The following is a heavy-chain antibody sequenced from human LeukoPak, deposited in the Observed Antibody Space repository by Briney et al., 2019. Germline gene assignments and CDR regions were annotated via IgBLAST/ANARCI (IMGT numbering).Heavy chain of an antibody. D-gene: IGHD2-2*01. CDR3: AREAVVPAYGTTHFDY. V-gene: IGHV3-7*01. CDR1: GFTFSSYA. Sequence: PGGSLRLSCAASGFTFSSYAMSWVRQAPGKGLEWVANIKQDGSEKYYVDSVKGRFTISRDNAKNSLYLQMNSLRAEDTAVYYCAREAVVPAYGTTHFDYWGQGTLVTVSS. J-gene: IGHJ4*02. CDR2: IKQDGSEK.